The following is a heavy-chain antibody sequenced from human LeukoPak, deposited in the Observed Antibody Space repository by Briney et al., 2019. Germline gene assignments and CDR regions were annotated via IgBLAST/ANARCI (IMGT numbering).Heavy chain of an antibody. CDR2: IIPIFGTT. CDR1: GGTFSSYP. CDR3: ARVVPAARFSYYYYMDV. Sequence: SVKVSCKASGGTFSSYPISWVRQAPGQGLEWMGGIIPIFGTTNYAQKFQGRVTITADKSTSTAYMELSSLRSEDTAVYYCARVVPAARFSYYYYMDVWGKGTTVTVSS. V-gene: IGHV1-69*06. J-gene: IGHJ6*03. D-gene: IGHD2-2*01.